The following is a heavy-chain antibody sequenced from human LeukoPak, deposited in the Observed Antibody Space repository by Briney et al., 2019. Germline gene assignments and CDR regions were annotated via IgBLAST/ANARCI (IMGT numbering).Heavy chain of an antibody. CDR2: IIPILGIA. V-gene: IGHV1-69*04. CDR3: ARVAESGYYDSSVLDY. CDR1: GGTFSSYA. Sequence: SVKVSCKASGGTFSSYAISWVRQAPGQGLEWMGRIIPILGIANYAQKFQGRVTITADKSTSTAYMELSSLRSEDTAVYYCARVAESGYYDSSVLDYWGQGTLVTASS. D-gene: IGHD3-22*01. J-gene: IGHJ4*02.